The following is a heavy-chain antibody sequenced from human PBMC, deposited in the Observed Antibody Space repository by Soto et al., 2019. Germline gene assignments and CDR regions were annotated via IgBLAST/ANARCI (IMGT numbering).Heavy chain of an antibody. CDR1: GDTFTDYY. CDR3: ARGGHVVVVTAALDY. V-gene: IGHV1-46*01. CDR2: VNPSGGHT. Sequence: QVQLVQSGAEVKKPGASVKVSCKASGDTFTDYYIHWVRQAPGQGLEWMGTVNPSGGHTTYAQHFRGRRPMTGDTSASKLYRELTSLTSEDTSEYYCARGGHVVVVTAALDYWGQGTLVTVSS. J-gene: IGHJ4*02. D-gene: IGHD2-21*02.